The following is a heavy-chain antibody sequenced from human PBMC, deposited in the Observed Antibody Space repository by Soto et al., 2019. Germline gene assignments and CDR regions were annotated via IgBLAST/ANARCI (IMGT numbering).Heavy chain of an antibody. CDR2: IIPVFGTP. V-gene: IGHV1-69*01. Sequence: QEQLVQSGAEVKKPGSSVTVSCKDSGGLFSSYAISWVRQAPGQGLEWMGGIIPVFGTPYYAQKFQGRVTITADESTNTAYMESSSLTSEDTAMYYCARGDSPYVWFNEFWGQGSLVTVSS. CDR3: ARGDSPYVWFNEF. J-gene: IGHJ4*02. D-gene: IGHD3-16*01. CDR1: GGLFSSYA.